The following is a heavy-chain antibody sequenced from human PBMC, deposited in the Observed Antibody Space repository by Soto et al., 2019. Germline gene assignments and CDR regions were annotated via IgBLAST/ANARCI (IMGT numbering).Heavy chain of an antibody. D-gene: IGHD4-4*01. V-gene: IGHV3-30-3*01. J-gene: IGHJ4*02. CDR1: GFTFSSYA. CDR2: ISYDGSNK. CDR3: ARDTGPFDY. Sequence: QVQLVESGGGVVQPGRSLRLSCAASGFTFSSYAMHWVRQAPGKGLEWVAVISYDGSNKYYADSVKGRFTISRDNSKNPLYLQMNSLRAEDTAVYYCARDTGPFDYWGQGTLVTVSS.